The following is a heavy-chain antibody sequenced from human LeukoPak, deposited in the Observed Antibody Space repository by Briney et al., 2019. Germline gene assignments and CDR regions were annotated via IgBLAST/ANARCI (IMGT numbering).Heavy chain of an antibody. CDR3: ARVLPGDH. Sequence: ASVKVSCKATAYTFTDYYMHWVRQATGQGLEWMGWMNPNTGNTGYAQKFQGRVTMTSDTSISTAYMELSSLTSDDTAVYYCARVLPGDHWGQGTLVTVSS. CDR2: MNPNTGNT. D-gene: IGHD1-14*01. J-gene: IGHJ4*02. V-gene: IGHV1-8*01. CDR1: AYTFTDYY.